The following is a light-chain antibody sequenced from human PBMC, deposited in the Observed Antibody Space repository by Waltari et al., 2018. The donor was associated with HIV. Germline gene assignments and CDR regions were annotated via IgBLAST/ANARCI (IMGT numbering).Light chain of an antibody. CDR3: QSADSSGNYQV. Sequence: SYELTQPPSVSVSPGQTARITCSGDALPNQYAYWYQQKPGQAPVLVIYKDSERPSGNPERFSGSSSGTTVTLTISGVQAEDEADYYCQSADSSGNYQVFGGGTKLTVL. CDR1: ALPNQY. V-gene: IGLV3-25*03. CDR2: KDS. J-gene: IGLJ3*02.